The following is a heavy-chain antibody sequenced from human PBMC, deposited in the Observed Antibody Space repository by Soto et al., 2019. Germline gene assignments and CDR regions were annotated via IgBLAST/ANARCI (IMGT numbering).Heavy chain of an antibody. V-gene: IGHV4-31*03. Sequence: PSETLSLTCTVSGGSISSGGYYWSWIRQHPGKGLEWIGYIYYSGSTYYNPSLKSRVTISVDTSKNQFSLKLSSVTAADTAVYYCARDWGGGYDIGPFDYWGQGTLVTVSS. CDR1: GGSISSGGYY. D-gene: IGHD5-12*01. CDR3: ARDWGGGYDIGPFDY. J-gene: IGHJ4*02. CDR2: IYYSGST.